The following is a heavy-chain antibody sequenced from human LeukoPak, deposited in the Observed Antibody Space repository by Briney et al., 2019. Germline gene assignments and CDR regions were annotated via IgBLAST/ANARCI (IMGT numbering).Heavy chain of an antibody. CDR2: IYYSGST. Sequence: PSQTLSLTCTVSGGSISSGGYYWSWIRQHPGKGLEWIGYIYYSGSTYYNPSLKSRVTISVDTSKNQFSLKLSSVTAADTAVYYCARVYDSSGAPWFDPWGQGTLVTVSS. V-gene: IGHV4-31*03. J-gene: IGHJ5*02. CDR1: GGSISSGGYY. CDR3: ARVYDSSGAPWFDP. D-gene: IGHD3-22*01.